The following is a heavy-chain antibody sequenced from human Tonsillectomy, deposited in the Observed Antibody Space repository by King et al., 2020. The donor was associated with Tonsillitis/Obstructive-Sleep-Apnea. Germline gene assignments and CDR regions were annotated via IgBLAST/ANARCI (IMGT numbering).Heavy chain of an antibody. V-gene: IGHV3-48*02. D-gene: IGHD6-13*01. CDR3: ARENPGYSSSWYQYYFDY. CDR1: GFTFSSYS. J-gene: IGHJ4*02. CDR2: ISSSSSTI. Sequence: DVQLVQSGGGLVQPGGSLRLSCAASGFTFSSYSMNWVRQAPGKGLEWVSYISSSSSTIYYADSVKGRFTISRDNAKNSLYLQMNSLRDEDTAVYYCARENPGYSSSWYQYYFDYWGQGTLVTVSS.